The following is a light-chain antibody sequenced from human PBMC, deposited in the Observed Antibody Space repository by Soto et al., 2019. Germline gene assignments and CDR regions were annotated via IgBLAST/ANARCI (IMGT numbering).Light chain of an antibody. Sequence: QSALTQPASVSGSPGQSLTISCTGSSSDIGSYDYVSWYQQHPGKAPKLIIFDVSNRPSGVSNRFSGSKSGRTGSLTISVLQAEDAAASFCSSYSDSTILVIFGGGTQLTVL. CDR3: SSYSDSTILVI. CDR2: DVS. V-gene: IGLV2-14*03. J-gene: IGLJ7*01. CDR1: SSDIGSYDY.